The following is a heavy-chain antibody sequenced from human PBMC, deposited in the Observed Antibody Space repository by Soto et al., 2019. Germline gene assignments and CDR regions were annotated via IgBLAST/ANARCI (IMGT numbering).Heavy chain of an antibody. CDR1: GNTFASHG. Sequence: ASVKVSCKASGNTFASHGFSWVRQSPGEGLEWMGWISGFNGQTNYALKFQGRVTLTTDTSTSTAYMELRSLRSDDTAVYFCARVDPRGVAVVRDYWGQGTLVTVSS. V-gene: IGHV1-18*01. J-gene: IGHJ4*02. D-gene: IGHD3-10*01. CDR3: ARVDPRGVAVVRDY. CDR2: ISGFNGQT.